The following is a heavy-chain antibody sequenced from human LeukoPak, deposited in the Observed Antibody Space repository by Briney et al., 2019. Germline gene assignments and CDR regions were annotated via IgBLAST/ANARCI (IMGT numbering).Heavy chain of an antibody. CDR3: ARVQLPATIGAFDI. CDR1: GGSISSYY. V-gene: IGHV4-4*07. D-gene: IGHD2-2*02. J-gene: IGHJ3*02. CDR2: IHTGGNT. Sequence: SETLSLTCTVSGGSISSYYWSWIRQPAGEGLEWIGRIHTGGNTNYNPSPKSRATMSVDTSKNQFSLRLSSVTAADTAVYYCARVQLPATIGAFDIWGQGTMVTVSS.